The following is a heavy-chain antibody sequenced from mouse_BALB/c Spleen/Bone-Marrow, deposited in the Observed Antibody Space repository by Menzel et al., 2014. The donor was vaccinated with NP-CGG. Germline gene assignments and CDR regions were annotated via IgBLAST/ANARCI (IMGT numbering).Heavy chain of an antibody. CDR1: GLSLTSYG. Sequence: VQLQQSGPGLVAPSQSLSITCTVSGLSLTSYGVSWVRQPPGKGLECLGVIWGDGSTNYHSALISRLSISKDNSKSQVFIKLNSLQTDDTATYYCARLAKTWYFDVWGAGTTVTVSS. CDR3: ARLAKTWYFDV. V-gene: IGHV2-3*01. CDR2: IWGDGST. D-gene: IGHD2-10*02. J-gene: IGHJ1*01.